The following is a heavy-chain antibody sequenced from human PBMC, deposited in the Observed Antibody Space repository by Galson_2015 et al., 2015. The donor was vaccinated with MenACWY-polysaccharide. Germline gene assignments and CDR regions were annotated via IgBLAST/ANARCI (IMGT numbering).Heavy chain of an antibody. D-gene: IGHD6-19*01. CDR2: ISSSSSTI. Sequence: SLRLSCAASEFTFSSYSMNWVRQAPGKGLEWVSYISSSSSTIYYADSVKGRFTISRDNAKNSLYLQMNSLRAEDTAVYYCAREAVAAFWGQGTLVTVSS. CDR3: AREAVAAF. V-gene: IGHV3-48*01. J-gene: IGHJ4*02. CDR1: EFTFSSYS.